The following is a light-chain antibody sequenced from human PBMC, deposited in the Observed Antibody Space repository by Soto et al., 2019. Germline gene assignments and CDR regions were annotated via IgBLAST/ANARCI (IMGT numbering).Light chain of an antibody. CDR1: QSVSSSY. J-gene: IGKJ3*01. CDR2: GAS. V-gene: IGKV3-20*01. Sequence: EIVLTQSPGTLSLSPGERATLSCRASQSVSSSYLAWYQQKPGQAPRLLIYGASSRATGIPDRFSGSGSGTDFTLTISRLEPEDLATYYCQQSSSMLFTFGPGTKVDI. CDR3: QQSSSMLFT.